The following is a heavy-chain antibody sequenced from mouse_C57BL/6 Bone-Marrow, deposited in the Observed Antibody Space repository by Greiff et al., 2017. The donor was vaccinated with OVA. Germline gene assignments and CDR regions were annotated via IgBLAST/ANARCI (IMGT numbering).Heavy chain of an antibody. D-gene: IGHD1-1*01. CDR1: GYTFTSYW. J-gene: IGHJ3*01. CDR2: IHPNRGST. CDR3: ARDYYGSSYEWFAY. V-gene: IGHV1-64*01. Sequence: QVHVKQPGAELVKPGASVKLSCKASGYTFTSYWMHWVKQRPGQGLEWIGMIHPNRGSTNYNEKFKSKATLTVDKSSSTAYMQLSSLTSEDSAVXYCARDYYGSSYEWFAYWGQGTLVTVSA.